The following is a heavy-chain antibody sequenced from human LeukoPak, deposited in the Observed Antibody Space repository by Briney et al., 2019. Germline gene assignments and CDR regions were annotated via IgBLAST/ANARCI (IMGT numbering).Heavy chain of an antibody. CDR3: ARPRVPDS. J-gene: IGHJ4*02. CDR2: ISPDGSET. V-gene: IGHV3-7*01. Sequence: EGSLRLSCAASGFTFSSSWMSWVRQAPGKGLEWVANISPDGSETNYVDSVKGRFTISRDNAKNSLYLQMNSLRAEDTAVYYCARPRVPDSWGQGTLVIVSS. CDR1: GFTFSSSW.